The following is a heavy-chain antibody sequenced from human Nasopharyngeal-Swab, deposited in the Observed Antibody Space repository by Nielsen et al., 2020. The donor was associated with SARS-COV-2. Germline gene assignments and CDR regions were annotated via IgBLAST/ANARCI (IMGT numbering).Heavy chain of an antibody. CDR3: AKEEIAAAPYDAFDI. D-gene: IGHD6-13*01. Sequence: GESLKISCAASGFTFSSYGMHWVRQAPGKGLEWVAVISYDGSNKYYADSVKGRFTISRDNSKNTLCLQMNSLRAEDTAVYYCAKEEIAAAPYDAFDIWGQGTMVTVSS. CDR2: ISYDGSNK. V-gene: IGHV3-30*18. CDR1: GFTFSSYG. J-gene: IGHJ3*02.